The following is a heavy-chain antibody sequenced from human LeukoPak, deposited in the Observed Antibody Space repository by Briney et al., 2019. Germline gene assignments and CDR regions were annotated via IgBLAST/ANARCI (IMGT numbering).Heavy chain of an antibody. CDR1: GGSISSYY. CDR3: ARQRVNKWNNLWSFDH. J-gene: IGHJ4*02. V-gene: IGHV4-59*08. D-gene: IGHD1/OR15-1a*01. CDR2: IYYTGST. Sequence: SETLSLTCTVSGGSISSYYWSWIRQPPGKGLEWIGYIYYTGSTNYNPSLKSRVTISLDTSKNQFSLKLSSMTAADTAVYYCARQRVNKWNNLWSFDHWGQGTLVTVSS.